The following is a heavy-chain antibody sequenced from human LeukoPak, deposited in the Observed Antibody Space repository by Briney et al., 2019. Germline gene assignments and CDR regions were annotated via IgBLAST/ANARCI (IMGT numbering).Heavy chain of an antibody. D-gene: IGHD1-1*01. CDR3: TRSGTAEEFDY. Sequence: GGSLRLSCTASGFTFGDYAMSWVRQAPGKELEWVGFIRSKAYGGTTEYAASVKGRFTISRDDSKSIAYLQVNSLKTEDTAVYYCTRSGTAEEFDYWGQGTLVTVSS. J-gene: IGHJ4*02. CDR2: IRSKAYGGTT. CDR1: GFTFGDYA. V-gene: IGHV3-49*04.